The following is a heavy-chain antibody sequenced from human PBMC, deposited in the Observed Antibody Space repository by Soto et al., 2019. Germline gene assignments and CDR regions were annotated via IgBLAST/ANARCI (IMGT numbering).Heavy chain of an antibody. CDR2: ISSNGGST. CDR3: ARGPNYKGPPDI. V-gene: IGHV3-64*01. J-gene: IGHJ3*02. D-gene: IGHD1-20*01. Sequence: PGGSLRLSCAASGFTFSSYAMHWVRQAPGKGLEYVSAISSNGGSTYYANSVKGRFTISRDNSKNTLYLQMGSLRAEDMAVYYCARGPNYKGPPDIWGQGTMVTVSS. CDR1: GFTFSSYA.